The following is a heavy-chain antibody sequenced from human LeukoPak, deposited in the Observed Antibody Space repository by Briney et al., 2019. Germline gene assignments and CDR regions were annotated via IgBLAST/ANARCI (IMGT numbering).Heavy chain of an antibody. CDR1: GGSFSGYY. Sequence: SETLSLTCAVYGGSFSGYYWSWIRQPPGKGLEWIGEINHSGSTNYNPSLMSRVTISVDTSKNQFSLKLSSVTAADTAVYYCARGLLGYCSSTSCYYGMDVWGQGTTVTVSS. J-gene: IGHJ6*02. D-gene: IGHD2-2*01. CDR2: INHSGST. CDR3: ARGLLGYCSSTSCYYGMDV. V-gene: IGHV4-34*01.